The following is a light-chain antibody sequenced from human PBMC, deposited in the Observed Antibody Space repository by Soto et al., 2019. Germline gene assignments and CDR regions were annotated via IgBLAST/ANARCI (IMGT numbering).Light chain of an antibody. V-gene: IGKV1-39*01. J-gene: IGKJ1*01. Sequence: DIQMTQSPSFLSASLGDTVTITCRASQSISIFLNWYQQKPGKAPKLLIYDASNLQSGVPSRFSGSGSGTDFTLTIRSLQPEDFAAYYCQQGYRTPRTFGQGTRVETK. CDR1: QSISIF. CDR2: DAS. CDR3: QQGYRTPRT.